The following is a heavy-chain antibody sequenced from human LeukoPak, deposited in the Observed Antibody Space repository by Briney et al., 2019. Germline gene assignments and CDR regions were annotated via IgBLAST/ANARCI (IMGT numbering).Heavy chain of an antibody. CDR1: GGTFSSYA. Sequence: ASVKVSCKASGGTFSSYAISWVRQAPGQGLEWMGGIIPIFGTANYAQKFQGRVTITADESTSTAYMELSSLRSEDTAVYYCAGVFGVVTMRSYYYYMDVWGKGTTVTVSS. D-gene: IGHD3-3*01. V-gene: IGHV1-69*13. CDR2: IIPIFGTA. CDR3: AGVFGVVTMRSYYYYMDV. J-gene: IGHJ6*03.